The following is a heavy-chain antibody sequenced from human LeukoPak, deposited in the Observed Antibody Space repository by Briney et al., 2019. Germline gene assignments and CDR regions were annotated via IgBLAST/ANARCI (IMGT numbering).Heavy chain of an antibody. CDR1: SFTFSAYT. J-gene: IGHJ4*02. D-gene: IGHD6-19*01. Sequence: GGSLRLSCAASSFTFSAYTMHWVRQAPGKGLEWVAVISYDGIRKYYPDSVKGRFTISRDNSRNTLFLQMDSLRPEDTALYYCASLYCSGWTFFDSWGQGTPVTV. V-gene: IGHV3-30-3*01. CDR3: ASLYCSGWTFFDS. CDR2: ISYDGIRK.